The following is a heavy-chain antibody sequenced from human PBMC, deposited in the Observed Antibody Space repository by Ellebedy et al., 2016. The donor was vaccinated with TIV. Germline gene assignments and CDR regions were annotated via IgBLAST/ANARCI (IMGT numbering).Heavy chain of an antibody. CDR3: ARDLPQRAHPFDI. J-gene: IGHJ3*02. V-gene: IGHV3-30*03. CDR1: GFTFRNYH. Sequence: GESLKISCSASGFTFRNYHMQWVRQAPGKGLEWVAFTSYDGRNEYYADSVRGRFTISRDNSKNTLYLQMNSLSPEDTAVYYCARDLPQRAHPFDIWGQGTRVTVSS. CDR2: TSYDGRNE.